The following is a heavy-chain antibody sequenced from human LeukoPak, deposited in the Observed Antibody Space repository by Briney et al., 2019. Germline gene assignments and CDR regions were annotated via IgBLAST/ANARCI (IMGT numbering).Heavy chain of an antibody. CDR3: AKDLGRVTTYYFDY. CDR1: GFTFSSYA. Sequence: AGGSLRLSRAASGFTFSSYAMSWVRQAPGKGLEWVSGISGSGGSTYYADSVKGRFTISRDNSKNTLYLQMNSLRAEDTAVYYCAKDLGRVTTYYFDYWGQGTLVTVSS. D-gene: IGHD4-17*01. J-gene: IGHJ4*02. CDR2: ISGSGGST. V-gene: IGHV3-23*01.